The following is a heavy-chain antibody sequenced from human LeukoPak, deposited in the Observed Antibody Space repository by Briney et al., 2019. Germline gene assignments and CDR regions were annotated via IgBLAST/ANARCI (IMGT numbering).Heavy chain of an antibody. V-gene: IGHV3-21*01. J-gene: IGHJ3*02. CDR1: EFTFSSYN. Sequence: GGSLRLSCVASEFTFSSYNMNWVRQAPGKGLEWVSSISSSSSYIYYADAVKGRFTISRDNAKNSLYLQMNSLRAEDTAVYYCARASQYSSGWYAGAFDIWGQGTMVTVSS. D-gene: IGHD6-19*01. CDR3: ARASQYSSGWYAGAFDI. CDR2: ISSSSSYI.